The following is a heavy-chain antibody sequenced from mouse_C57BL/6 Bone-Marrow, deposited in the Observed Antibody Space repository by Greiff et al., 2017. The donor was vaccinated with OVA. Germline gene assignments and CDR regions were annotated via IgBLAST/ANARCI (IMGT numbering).Heavy chain of an antibody. D-gene: IGHD4-1*01. CDR1: GFTFSDYG. CDR2: ISSGSSTI. CDR3: ARKETGTPFDY. Sequence: EVQLVESGGGLVKPGGSLKLSCAASGFTFSDYGMHWVRQAPEKGLAWVAYISSGSSTIYYADTVKGRFTISRDNAKNNLFLQMTSLRSEDTAMYYCARKETGTPFDYWGQGTTLTVSS. V-gene: IGHV5-17*01. J-gene: IGHJ2*01.